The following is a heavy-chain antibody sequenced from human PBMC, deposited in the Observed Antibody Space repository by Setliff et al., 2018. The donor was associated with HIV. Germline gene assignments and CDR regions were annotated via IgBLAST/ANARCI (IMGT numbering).Heavy chain of an antibody. CDR3: AKGRGCSGGYCNSVKDYYYMDV. Sequence: GGSLRLSCAGSGFTFSSFWMAWVRQAPGKGLEWVASIKQDGHNKYYVDSVKGRFIISRDNAKNSLYLQMNTLRAEDTAVYYCAKGRGCSGGYCNSVKDYYYMDVWGEGTTVTVSS. CDR2: IKQDGHNK. J-gene: IGHJ6*03. CDR1: GFTFSSFW. V-gene: IGHV3-7*01. D-gene: IGHD2-15*01.